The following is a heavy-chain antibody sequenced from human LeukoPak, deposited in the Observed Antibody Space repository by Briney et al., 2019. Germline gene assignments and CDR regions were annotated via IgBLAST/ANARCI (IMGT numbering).Heavy chain of an antibody. V-gene: IGHV4-39*01. CDR2: IYYSGRT. J-gene: IGHJ1*01. Sequence: SETLSLTCTIFGDSVSRSDSYWDWIRQPPGKGLEWIGTIYYSGRTYYSPSLKSRVTLSVDVSNNQFSLTLSSVTAADTALYFCARRRYYDSSGYLEWGQGTLVTVSS. CDR3: ARRRYYDSSGYLE. CDR1: GDSVSRSDSY. D-gene: IGHD3-22*01.